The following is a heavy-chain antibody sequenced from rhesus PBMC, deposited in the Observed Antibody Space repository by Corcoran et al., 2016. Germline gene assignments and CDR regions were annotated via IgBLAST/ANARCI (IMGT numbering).Heavy chain of an antibody. Sequence: QVQLQESGPGLVKPSETLSLTCVVSGASISGYWWGWIRQPPGKGLEGVGYIGGSSGSTSYNPSLKSRVTISTDTSKNQFSLKLNSVTAADTAVYHCARAPYSSGWYGNYYFDYWGQGVLVTVSS. J-gene: IGHJ4*01. CDR2: IGGSSGST. CDR3: ARAPYSSGWYGNYYFDY. CDR1: GASISGYW. D-gene: IGHD6-31*01. V-gene: IGHV4-165*01.